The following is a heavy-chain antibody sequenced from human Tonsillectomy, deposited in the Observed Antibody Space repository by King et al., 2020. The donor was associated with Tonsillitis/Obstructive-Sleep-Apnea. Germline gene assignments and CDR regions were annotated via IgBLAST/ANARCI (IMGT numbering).Heavy chain of an antibody. CDR1: GGSFSGYY. V-gene: IGHV4-34*01. CDR2: INHSGST. D-gene: IGHD2-21*01. CDR3: ARDHIVVVIATSNAFDI. Sequence: VQLQQWGAGLLKPSATLSLTCAVYGGSFSGYYWSWIRQPPGKGLEWIGEINHSGSTNYNPSLKSRVTISVDTSKNQFSLKLSSVTAADTAVYYCARDHIVVVIATSNAFDIWGQGTMVTVSS. J-gene: IGHJ3*02.